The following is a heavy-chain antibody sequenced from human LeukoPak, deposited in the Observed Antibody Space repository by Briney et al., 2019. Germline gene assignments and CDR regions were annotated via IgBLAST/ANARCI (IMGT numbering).Heavy chain of an antibody. J-gene: IGHJ4*02. D-gene: IGHD2-15*01. CDR2: VNPNSGHT. CDR3: ARGAPGSYCSGGSCPYFDY. V-gene: IGHV1-8*01. CDR1: GYTFTSYD. Sequence: ASVKVSCKASGYTFTSYDINWVRQATGQGLEWMGCVNPNSGHTGYAQKFQGRVTMTRNTSITTAYMELSSLTSDDTAVYYCARGAPGSYCSGGSCPYFDYWGQGTLVSVSS.